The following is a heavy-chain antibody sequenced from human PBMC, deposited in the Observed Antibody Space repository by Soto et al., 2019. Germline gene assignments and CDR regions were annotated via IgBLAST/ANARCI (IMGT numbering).Heavy chain of an antibody. CDR2: ISAYNGNT. CDR1: GGTFSSYA. J-gene: IGHJ4*02. Sequence: ASVKVSCKASGGTFSSYAISWVRQAPGQGLEWMGWISAYNGNTNYAQKLQGRVTMTTDTSTSTAYMELRSLRSDDTAVYYCAAYVSSSWYELDYWGQGALVTVSS. CDR3: AAYVSSSWYELDY. D-gene: IGHD6-13*01. V-gene: IGHV1-18*01.